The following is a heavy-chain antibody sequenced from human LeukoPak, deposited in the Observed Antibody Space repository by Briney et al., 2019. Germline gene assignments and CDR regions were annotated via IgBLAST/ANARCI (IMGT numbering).Heavy chain of an antibody. CDR3: ARQGEDGGIVVVPAASSYYYMDV. D-gene: IGHD2-2*01. J-gene: IGHJ6*03. CDR2: IYYSGST. Sequence: PSETLSLTCTVSGGSISSSSYYWGWIRQPPGKGLEWIGSIYYSGSTYYNPSLKSRVTISVDTSKNQFSLKLSSVTAADTAVYYCARQGEDGGIVVVPAASSYYYMDVWGKGTTVTVSS. V-gene: IGHV4-39*01. CDR1: GGSISSSSYY.